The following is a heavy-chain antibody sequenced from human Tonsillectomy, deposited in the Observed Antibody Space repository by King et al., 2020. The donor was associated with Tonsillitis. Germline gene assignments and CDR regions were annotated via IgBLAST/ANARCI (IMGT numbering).Heavy chain of an antibody. CDR3: TKGLGSYSLDY. CDR2: ISWDADTT. D-gene: IGHD1-26*01. V-gene: IGHV3-43*01. J-gene: IGHJ4*02. Sequence: VQLVDSGGVVVQPGGSLRLSCAASGFIFNDYIMHWVRQPPGKGLEWVSLISWDADTTHYADSVKGRFTISRDNSKNSLFLQMNSLRSDDTALYYCTKGLGSYSLDYWGQGSLVTVSS. CDR1: GFIFNDYI.